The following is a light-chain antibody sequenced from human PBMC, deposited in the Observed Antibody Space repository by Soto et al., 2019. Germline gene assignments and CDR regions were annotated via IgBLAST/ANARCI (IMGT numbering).Light chain of an antibody. CDR3: QQRSNWPIT. J-gene: IGKJ5*01. CDR2: DAS. CDR1: QSVSTY. Sequence: EIVLTQSPATRSLSPGDRATLSCRASQSVSTYLAWYQQKPGQAPRLLIYDASSRATGIPARFSGSGSGTDFTLTISSLEPEDFAVYYCQQRSNWPITFGQGTRLEIK. V-gene: IGKV3-11*01.